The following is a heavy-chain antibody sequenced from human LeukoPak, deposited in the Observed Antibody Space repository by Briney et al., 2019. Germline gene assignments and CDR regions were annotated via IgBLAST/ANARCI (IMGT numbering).Heavy chain of an antibody. CDR2: ISAYNGNT. Sequence: ASVKVSCKASGYTFTSYGISWVRQAPGQGLEWMGWISAYNGNTNYAQKLQGRVTMTTDISTSTAYMELRSLRSDDTAVYYCARVVSYDILTGHYGMDVWGQGTTVTVSS. J-gene: IGHJ6*02. CDR1: GYTFTSYG. CDR3: ARVVSYDILTGHYGMDV. D-gene: IGHD3-9*01. V-gene: IGHV1-18*01.